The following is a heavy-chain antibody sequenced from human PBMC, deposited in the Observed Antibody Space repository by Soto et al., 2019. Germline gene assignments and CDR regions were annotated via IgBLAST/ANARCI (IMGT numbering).Heavy chain of an antibody. CDR1: GGTFSSYA. V-gene: IGHV1-69*13. D-gene: IGHD6-19*01. CDR2: IIPIFGTA. Sequence: ASVKVSCKASGGTFSSYAISWVRQAPGQGLEWMGGIIPIFGTANYEQKFQGRVTITADESTSTAYMELSSLRSEDTGVYYCERDKASSGWYGFEYWGQGTLVTVYS. J-gene: IGHJ4*02. CDR3: ERDKASSGWYGFEY.